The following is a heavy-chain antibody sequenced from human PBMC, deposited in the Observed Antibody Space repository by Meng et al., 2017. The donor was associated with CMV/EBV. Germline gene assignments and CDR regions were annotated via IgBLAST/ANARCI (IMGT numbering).Heavy chain of an antibody. J-gene: IGHJ6*02. CDR1: GFTFSSYS. D-gene: IGHD3-3*01. V-gene: IGHV3-48*04. CDR2: ISSSSSTI. Sequence: GESLKISCATSGFTFSSYSMNWVRQAPGEGLEWVSYISSSSSTIYYADSVKGRFTISRDNAKNSLYLQMNSLRAEDTAVYYCARDDYDFWSGYYYGYYYYYGMDVWGQGTTVTVSS. CDR3: ARDDYDFWSGYYYGYYYYYGMDV.